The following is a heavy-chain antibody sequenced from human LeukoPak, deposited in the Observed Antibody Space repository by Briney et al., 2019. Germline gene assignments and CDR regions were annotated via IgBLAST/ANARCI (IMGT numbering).Heavy chain of an antibody. Sequence: SETLSLTCTVSGGSISSHYWSWIRQPPGKGLEWIGYIYYSGSTNYNSSLKSRVTMSVDTSKNQFSLKLSSATAADTAVYYCARVSGSYYKSLDYWGQGTLVTVSS. CDR2: IYYSGST. V-gene: IGHV4-59*11. J-gene: IGHJ4*02. CDR1: GGSISSHY. CDR3: ARVSGSYYKSLDY. D-gene: IGHD1-26*01.